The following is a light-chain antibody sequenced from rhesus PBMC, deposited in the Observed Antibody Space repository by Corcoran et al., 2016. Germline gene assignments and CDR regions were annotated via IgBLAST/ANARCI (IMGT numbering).Light chain of an antibody. CDR2: MAS. CDR1: QGISSW. Sequence: DIQMTQSPSPLSASVGDTVTITCRAIQGISSWFAWYQQKPGKAPTLRIYMASSLQSGVPSRFSGSGFGTYCTLTISSLQSEDFATYYCQQYSSRPWTFGQGTKVEIK. CDR3: QQYSSRPWT. J-gene: IGKJ1*01. V-gene: IGKV1-22*01.